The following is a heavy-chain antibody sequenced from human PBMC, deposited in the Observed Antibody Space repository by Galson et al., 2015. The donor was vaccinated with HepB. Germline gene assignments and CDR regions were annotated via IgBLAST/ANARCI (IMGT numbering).Heavy chain of an antibody. D-gene: IGHD4-17*01. Sequence: SLRLSCAASGFTFSSYGMHWVRQAPGKGLEWVAVISYDGSNKYCADSVKGRFTISRDNSKNTLYLQMNSLRAEDTAVYYCARVTTDNYFDYWGQGTLVTVSS. CDR2: ISYDGSNK. J-gene: IGHJ4*02. CDR3: ARVTTDNYFDY. V-gene: IGHV3-30*03. CDR1: GFTFSSYG.